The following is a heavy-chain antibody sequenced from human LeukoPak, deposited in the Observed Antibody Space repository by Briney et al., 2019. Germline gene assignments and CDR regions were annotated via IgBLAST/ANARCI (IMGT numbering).Heavy chain of an antibody. CDR1: GFTFSSYA. V-gene: IGHV3-64D*06. CDR2: ISSNGGST. CDR3: VKELKLGYCSGGSCYSPGSDY. D-gene: IGHD2-15*01. Sequence: PGGSLRLSCSASGFTFSSYAMHWVRQAPGKGLEYVSAISSNGGSTYYADSVKGRFTISRDNSKNTLYLQMSSLRAEDTAVYYCVKELKLGYCSGGSCYSPGSDYWGQGTLVTVSS. J-gene: IGHJ4*02.